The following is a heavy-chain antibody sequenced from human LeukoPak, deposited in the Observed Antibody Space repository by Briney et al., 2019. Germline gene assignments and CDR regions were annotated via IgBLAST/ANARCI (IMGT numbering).Heavy chain of an antibody. CDR1: GFTFDDYA. CDR3: AKDMQMATIISGLIDY. D-gene: IGHD5-24*01. J-gene: IGHJ4*02. Sequence: GGSLRLSCAASGFTFDDYAMHWVRHAPGKGLEWVSGISWNSGSIDYADSVKGRFTISRDNAKDSLYLQMNSLRAEDTALYYCAKDMQMATIISGLIDYWGQGTLVTVSS. V-gene: IGHV3-9*01. CDR2: ISWNSGSI.